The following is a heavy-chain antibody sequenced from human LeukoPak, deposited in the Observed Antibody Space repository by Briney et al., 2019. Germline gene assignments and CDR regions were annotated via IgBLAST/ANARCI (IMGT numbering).Heavy chain of an antibody. V-gene: IGHV3-9*01. CDR1: GFTFDDYA. Sequence: GGSLRLSCAASGFTFDDYAMHWVRQAPGKGLEWVSGISWNSGSIGYADSVKGRFTISRDNAKNSLYLQMNSLRAEDTALYYCAKDIRILGYCSSTSCSDWYFDLWGLGTLVTVSS. D-gene: IGHD2-2*01. CDR2: ISWNSGSI. CDR3: AKDIRILGYCSSTSCSDWYFDL. J-gene: IGHJ2*01.